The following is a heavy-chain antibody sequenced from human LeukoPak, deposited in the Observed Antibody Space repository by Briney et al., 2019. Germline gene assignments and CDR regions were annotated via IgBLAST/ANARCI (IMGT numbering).Heavy chain of an antibody. V-gene: IGHV1-2*02. CDR2: INPNSGGT. J-gene: IGHJ4*02. D-gene: IGHD1-26*01. CDR1: GYTFTGYY. CDR3: ARDSSGSYFSPGLFVTPNDY. Sequence: GASVKVSCKASGYTFTGYYMHWVRQAPGQGLEWMGWINPNSGGTNYAQKFQGRVTMTRDTSISTAYMELSRLRSDDTAVYYCARDSSGSYFSPGLFVTPNDYWGQGTLVTVSS.